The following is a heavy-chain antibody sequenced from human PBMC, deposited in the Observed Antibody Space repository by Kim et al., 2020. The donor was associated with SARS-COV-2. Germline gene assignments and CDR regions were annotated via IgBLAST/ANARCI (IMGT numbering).Heavy chain of an antibody. CDR1: GFTFSSNS. CDR3: ATSADWNYNAWYY. V-gene: IGHV3-21*06. Sequence: GGSLRLSCAASGFTFSSNSMNWVRQAPGKGLEWVSYISGSSTYIYYADSLKGRFTVSRDNSRNSLYLQMNSLRAEDTALYYCATSADWNYNAWYY. J-gene: IGHJ2*01. D-gene: IGHD1-7*01. CDR2: ISGSSTYI.